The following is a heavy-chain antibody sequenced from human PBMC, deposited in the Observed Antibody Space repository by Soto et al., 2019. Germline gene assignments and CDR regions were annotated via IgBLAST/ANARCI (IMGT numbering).Heavy chain of an antibody. Sequence: SLRLSCVASGFSFNTNVLHWVRQAPGKGLEWVAVMSPSGAEKYYTDSVRGRLTISRDNSKNTLYLQMNSLTTDDTAVYYCALDNIPADPDYFDYWGQGTVVTVSS. CDR1: GFSFNTNV. CDR3: ALDNIPADPDYFDY. V-gene: IGHV3-30-3*01. D-gene: IGHD2-2*01. J-gene: IGHJ4*02. CDR2: MSPSGAEK.